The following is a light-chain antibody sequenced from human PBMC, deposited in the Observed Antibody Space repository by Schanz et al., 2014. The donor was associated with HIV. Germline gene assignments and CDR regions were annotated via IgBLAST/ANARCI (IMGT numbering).Light chain of an antibody. Sequence: QSALTQPASVSGSPGQSITISCTGTSRDVGAYKYVSRDQQHPGKAPKLMIYDVNNRPSGSSNRFSGSKSGNTASLTISGLQAEDEADYYCSSYTSSSTWVLGGGTKLTVL. CDR3: SSYTSSSTWV. V-gene: IGLV2-14*03. CDR1: SRDVGAYKY. CDR2: DVN. J-gene: IGLJ3*02.